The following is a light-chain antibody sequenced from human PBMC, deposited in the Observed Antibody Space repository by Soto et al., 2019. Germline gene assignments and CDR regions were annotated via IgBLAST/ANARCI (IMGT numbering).Light chain of an antibody. Sequence: QSVLTQPPSASGTPGQRVTISCSGSSSNIGINYVYWYQQLPGTAPKLLIYRNNRRPSGVPDRFSGSKSGTSASLAISGLRSEDEADYYCAAWDDSLSGYVFGAGTKLTVL. CDR2: RNN. CDR1: SSNIGINY. J-gene: IGLJ1*01. V-gene: IGLV1-47*01. CDR3: AAWDDSLSGYV.